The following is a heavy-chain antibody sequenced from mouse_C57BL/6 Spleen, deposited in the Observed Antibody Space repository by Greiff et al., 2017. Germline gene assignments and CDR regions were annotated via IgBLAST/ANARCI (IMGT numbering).Heavy chain of an antibody. J-gene: IGHJ2*01. D-gene: IGHD3-3*01. CDR1: GFTFSSYA. CDR3: TREGAGGSFDY. CDR2: ISSGGDYI. V-gene: IGHV5-9-1*02. Sequence: EVKLVESGEGLVKPGGSLKLSCAASGFTFSSYAMSWVRQTPEKRLEWVAYISSGGDYIYYADTVKGRFTISRDNARNTLYLQMSSLKSEDTAMYYCTREGAGGSFDYWGQGTTLTVSS.